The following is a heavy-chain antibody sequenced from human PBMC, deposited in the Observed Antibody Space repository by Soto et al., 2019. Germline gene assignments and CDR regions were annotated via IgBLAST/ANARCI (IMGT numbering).Heavy chain of an antibody. CDR2: IIPIYGTA. V-gene: IGHV1-69*01. CDR1: GGTFSSYA. D-gene: IGHD3-22*01. J-gene: IGHJ3*02. CDR3: ARVDSSGDYHVDDDFDI. Sequence: QVQLVQSGAEVKKPGSSVKVSCKASGGTFSSYAISWVRQAPGQGLEWMGGIIPIYGTANYAQKFQGRVTITADESTSTAYVLLSSLRSEDTGVYYCARVDSSGDYHVDDDFDIWGEGTMVTVAS.